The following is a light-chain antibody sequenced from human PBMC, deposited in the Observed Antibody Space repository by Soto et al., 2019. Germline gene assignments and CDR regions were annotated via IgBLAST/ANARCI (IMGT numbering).Light chain of an antibody. CDR2: EGS. Sequence: QSALTQPASVSGSPGQSITISCTGTSSDVGSYNLVSWYQQYSGKAPKLMIYEGSKRPSGVSNRFSGSKSGNTASLTISGVQAEDEADYYCCSYAGSEVLFGGGTKLTVL. CDR1: SSDVGSYNL. J-gene: IGLJ2*01. CDR3: CSYAGSEVL. V-gene: IGLV2-23*01.